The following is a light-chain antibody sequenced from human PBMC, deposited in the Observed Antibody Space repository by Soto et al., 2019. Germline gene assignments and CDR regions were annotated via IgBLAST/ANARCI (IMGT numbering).Light chain of an antibody. CDR3: LQYYNWPPLT. Sequence: EIVMTQSPPTLSVSPGERVTLSCRVSQSVGGNVAWYQQRPGQAPRLLISGASTRASGVPARISGSGYGTEFTLTISSLLAEDIGVYYCLQYYNWPPLTFGGGTKVEIK. V-gene: IGKV3-15*01. CDR1: QSVGGN. J-gene: IGKJ4*01. CDR2: GAS.